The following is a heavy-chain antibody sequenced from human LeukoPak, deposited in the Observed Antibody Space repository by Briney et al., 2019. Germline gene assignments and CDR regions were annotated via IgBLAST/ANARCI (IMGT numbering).Heavy chain of an antibody. V-gene: IGHV1-69*13. D-gene: IGHD6-13*01. CDR2: IIPIFGTA. CDR3: AREFIAAAADYYYYGMDV. J-gene: IGHJ6*02. Sequence: GASVKVSYKASGGTFSSYAISWVRQAPGQGLEWMGGIIPIFGTANYAQKFQGRVTITADESTSTAYMELSSLRSEDTAVYYCAREFIAAAADYYYYGMDVWGQGTTVTVSS. CDR1: GGTFSSYA.